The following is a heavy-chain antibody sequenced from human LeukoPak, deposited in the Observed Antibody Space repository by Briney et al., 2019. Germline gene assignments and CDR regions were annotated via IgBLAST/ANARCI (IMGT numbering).Heavy chain of an antibody. V-gene: IGHV3-23*01. D-gene: IGHD3-9*01. J-gene: IGHJ3*02. CDR2: ISGSGGST. CDR3: AKDGLRYFDWPDAFDI. CDR1: GFTFSSYG. Sequence: PGGSLRLSCAASGFTFSSYGMSWVRQAPGKGLEWVSAISGSGGSTYYADSVKGRFTISRDNSKNTLYLQMNSLRAEDTAVYYCAKDGLRYFDWPDAFDIWGQGTMVTVSS.